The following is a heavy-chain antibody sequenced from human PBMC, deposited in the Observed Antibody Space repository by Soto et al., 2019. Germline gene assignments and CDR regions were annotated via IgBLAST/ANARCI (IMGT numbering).Heavy chain of an antibody. CDR2: IYYSGST. CDR1: GGSISSVDYY. CDR3: ASLGTYKYSNIDV. J-gene: IGHJ6*02. Sequence: SETLSLTCTVSGGSISSVDYYWSWIRLPPGKGLEYIGYIYYSGSTYYSPSLNSRTSMSLDTSRNQFSLKLSSVTVADSAVYYWASLGTYKYSNIDVWGPGNTVTV. D-gene: IGHD7-27*01. V-gene: IGHV4-30-4*01.